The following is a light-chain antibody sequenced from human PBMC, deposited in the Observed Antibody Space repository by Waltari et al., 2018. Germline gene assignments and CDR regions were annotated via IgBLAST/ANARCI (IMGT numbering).Light chain of an antibody. Sequence: QSALSPPASVSGSPGQSLTITCTGASTDLASYNLVAWYQHHPNRAPKLIIYEATKRPSGISHRFSGAKSGATASLRISGLQADDEADYYCCSYTGSSTSYGCGGGTKVTVL. V-gene: IGLV2-23*01. CDR2: EAT. J-gene: IGLJ1*01. CDR1: STDLASYNL. CDR3: CSYTGSSTSYG.